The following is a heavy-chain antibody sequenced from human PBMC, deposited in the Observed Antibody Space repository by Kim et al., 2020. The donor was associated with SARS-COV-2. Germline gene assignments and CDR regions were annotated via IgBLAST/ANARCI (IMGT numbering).Heavy chain of an antibody. CDR2: IYYSGST. J-gene: IGHJ4*02. V-gene: IGHV4-39*01. Sequence: SETLSLTCTVSGGSISSSSYYWGWIRQPPGKGLEWIGSIYYSGSTYYNPSLKSRVTISVDTSKNKFSLKLSSVTDADTAVYYFARQFGRSYYFDSSGYYQTFDYWGQGTLVTVSS. D-gene: IGHD3-22*01. CDR3: ARQFGRSYYFDSSGYYQTFDY. CDR1: GGSISSSSYY.